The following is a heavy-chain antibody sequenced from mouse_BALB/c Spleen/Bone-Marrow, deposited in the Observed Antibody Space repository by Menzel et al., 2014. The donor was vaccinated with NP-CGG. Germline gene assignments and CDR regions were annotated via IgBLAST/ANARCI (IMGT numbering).Heavy chain of an antibody. V-gene: IGHV3-8*02. CDR3: ASGICYYGRNSYWYLDV. CDR2: ISHSGST. Sequence: EVNLMESGLSSVKPSLTLLLPCSVTGDSITSGYWNWIREFPGNKLEYMGYISHSGSTYYNPSLKSRISITRDSSKNQYCLQLNSVTIEDTATYYCASGICYYGRNSYWYLDVWGAGATVTIST. D-gene: IGHD1-1*01. J-gene: IGHJ1*01. CDR1: GDSITSGY.